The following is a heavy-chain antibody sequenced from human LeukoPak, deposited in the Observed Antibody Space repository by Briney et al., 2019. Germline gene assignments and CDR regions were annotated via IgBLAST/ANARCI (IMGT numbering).Heavy chain of an antibody. J-gene: IGHJ4*02. CDR3: ARDGGIAVRFGFDY. Sequence: PSETLSLTCAVYGGSFSGYYWSWIRQPPGKGLEWIGEINHSGSTNYNPSLKSRVTISVDTSKNQFSLKLSSVTAADTAVYYCARDGGIAVRFGFDYWGQGTLVTVSS. CDR1: GGSFSGYY. D-gene: IGHD6-19*01. V-gene: IGHV4-34*01. CDR2: INHSGST.